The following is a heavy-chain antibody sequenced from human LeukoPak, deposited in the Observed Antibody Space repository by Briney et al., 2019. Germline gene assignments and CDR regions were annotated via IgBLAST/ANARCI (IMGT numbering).Heavy chain of an antibody. CDR2: ISSSSSYI. J-gene: IGHJ4*02. V-gene: IGHV3-21*01. CDR1: GFTFSSYS. CDR3: ARGQAGYNWGPDY. Sequence: GGSLRLSCAASGFTFSSYSMNWVRQAPGKGLEWVSSISSSSSYIYYADSVKGQFTISRDSAKNSLYLQMNSLRAEDTAVYYCARGQAGYNWGPDYWGQGTLVTVSS. D-gene: IGHD5-24*01.